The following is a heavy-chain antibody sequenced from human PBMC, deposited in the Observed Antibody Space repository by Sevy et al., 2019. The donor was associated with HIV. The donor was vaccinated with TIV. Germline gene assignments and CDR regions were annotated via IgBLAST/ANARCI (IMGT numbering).Heavy chain of an antibody. D-gene: IGHD3-22*01. CDR3: AKDVVGGYYDSSGYSDH. CDR2: INSGGGST. V-gene: IGHV3-23*01. CDR1: GFTFTEFV. Sequence: GGSLRLSCAASGFTFTEFVMSWVRQAPGKGLEWVSTINSGGGSTYYADSVKGRFTISRDNSQNTLDLQMNSLRAKDTAVYYCAKDVVGGYYDSSGYSDHWGQVTLVTVSS. J-gene: IGHJ4*02.